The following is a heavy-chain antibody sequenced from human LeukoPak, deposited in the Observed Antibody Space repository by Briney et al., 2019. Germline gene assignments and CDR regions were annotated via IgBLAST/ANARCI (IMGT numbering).Heavy chain of an antibody. CDR1: GFTFSSYG. D-gene: IGHD4-23*01. CDR2: IWYDGSNK. V-gene: IGHV3-33*08. J-gene: IGHJ4*02. CDR3: ARAPLRTPYYFDY. Sequence: GRSLRLSCAASGFTFSSYGMHWVRQAPGKGLEWVAVIWYDGSNKYYADSVKGRFTISRDNSKNTLYLQMNSLRAEDTAVYYCARAPLRTPYYFDYWGQGTLVTVSS.